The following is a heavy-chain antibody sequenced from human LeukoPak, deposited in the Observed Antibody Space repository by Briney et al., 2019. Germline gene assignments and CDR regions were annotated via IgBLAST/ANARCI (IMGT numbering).Heavy chain of an antibody. D-gene: IGHD6-13*01. CDR3: VRGSGSWGPFDY. Sequence: SETLSLTCTVSGGSISPYYWSWIRQPPGKGLEWIGYIYYNGRANYNPSLESRVTISVDTSKNRFSLKVTSVTAADTAMYYCVRGSGSWGPFDYLGQGTLVFVSS. V-gene: IGHV4-59*01. CDR2: IYYNGRA. CDR1: GGSISPYY. J-gene: IGHJ4*02.